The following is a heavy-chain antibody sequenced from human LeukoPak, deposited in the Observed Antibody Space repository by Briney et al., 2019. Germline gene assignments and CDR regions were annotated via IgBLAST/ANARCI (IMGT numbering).Heavy chain of an antibody. D-gene: IGHD3-22*01. Sequence: QAGRSLRLSCAASEFTFSTYAMHWVRQAPGKGLEWVAVISYDGTNKYYAESLKGRFTISRDNSKNTLYLQMNSLRADDTAVYYCARGGNWYDSSGHDYWGQGTLVTVSS. V-gene: IGHV3-30-3*01. CDR1: EFTFSTYA. CDR3: ARGGNWYDSSGHDY. J-gene: IGHJ4*02. CDR2: ISYDGTNK.